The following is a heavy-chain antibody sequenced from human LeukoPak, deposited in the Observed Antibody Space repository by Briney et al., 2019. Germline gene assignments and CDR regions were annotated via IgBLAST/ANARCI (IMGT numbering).Heavy chain of an antibody. V-gene: IGHV3-74*01. CDR3: ASSEVWYDSSGTLY. Sequence: GGSLRLSCTASGFSFSGHWMHWARQLPGKGLVWVSRISPTGSTTSYADSVKGRFTISRDSAKNSLYLQMNSLRAEDTAVYYCASSEVWYDSSGTLYWGQGTLVTVSS. CDR2: ISPTGSTT. D-gene: IGHD3-22*01. J-gene: IGHJ4*02. CDR1: GFSFSGHW.